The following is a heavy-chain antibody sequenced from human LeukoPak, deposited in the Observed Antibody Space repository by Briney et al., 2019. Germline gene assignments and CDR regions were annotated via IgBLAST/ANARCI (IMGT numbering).Heavy chain of an antibody. CDR1: GGSISSNNYY. CDR2: IYYSGST. J-gene: IGHJ4*02. V-gene: IGHV4-39*01. D-gene: IGHD1-14*01. CDR3: ARDRSSYFDY. Sequence: SETLSLTGTVSGGSISSNNYYWGWIRQPPGKGLEWIGSIYYSGSTYYNPSLKSRVTISVDTSKNQFALKLSSVTAADTAVYYCARDRSSYFDYWGQGTLVTVSS.